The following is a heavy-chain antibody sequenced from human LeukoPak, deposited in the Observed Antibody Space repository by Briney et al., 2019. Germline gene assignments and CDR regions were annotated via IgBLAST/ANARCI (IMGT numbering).Heavy chain of an antibody. J-gene: IGHJ6*03. D-gene: IGHD2-15*01. CDR3: ARAGRSGGSCYSAHRTGRSRYYMDV. CDR2: INHSGST. Sequence: SETLSLTCAVYGGSFRGYYWSWIRQPPGKGLEWIGEINHSGSTNYNPSLKSRVTISVDTSKNQFSLKLSSVTAADTAVYYCARAGRSGGSCYSAHRTGRSRYYMDVWGKGTTVTVSS. V-gene: IGHV4-34*01. CDR1: GGSFRGYY.